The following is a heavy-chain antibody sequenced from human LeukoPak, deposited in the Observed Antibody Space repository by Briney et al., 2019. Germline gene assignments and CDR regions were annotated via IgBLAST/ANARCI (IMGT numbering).Heavy chain of an antibody. D-gene: IGHD2-2*01. J-gene: IGHJ4*02. CDR1: GFTVSSNY. CDR2: INWNGGST. V-gene: IGHV3-20*01. CDR3: ARVGRYCSSTSCLELFYFDY. Sequence: GGSLRLSCAASGFTVSSNYMSWVRQAPGKGLEWVSGINWNGGSTGYADSVKGRFTISRDNAKNSLYLQMNSLRAEDTALYHCARVGRYCSSTSCLELFYFDYWGQGTLVTVSS.